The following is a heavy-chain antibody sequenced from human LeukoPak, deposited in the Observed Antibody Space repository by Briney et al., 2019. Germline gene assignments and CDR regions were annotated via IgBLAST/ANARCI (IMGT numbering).Heavy chain of an antibody. V-gene: IGHV3-64D*06. CDR1: GFTFSNYA. CDR3: VKAWGPTTVTTSGLDY. J-gene: IGHJ4*02. Sequence: PGGSLRLSCSASGFTFSNYAIHWVRQAPGKGLEYVSAINNIGGTTYYADSVKGRFTISRDNSKNTVSLQMSSLRPEDTAVYYCVKAWGPTTVTTSGLDYWGQGTLVTVSS. CDR2: INNIGGTT. D-gene: IGHD4-17*01.